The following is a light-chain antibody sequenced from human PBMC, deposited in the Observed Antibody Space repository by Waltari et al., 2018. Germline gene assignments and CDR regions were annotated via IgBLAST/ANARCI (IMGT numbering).Light chain of an antibody. Sequence: EIVMTQSPATLAVSPAERATFSSRARQSVSRNLAWYQQKPGQAPRLLIYGASTRATGIPAMFSGSGSGTDFTLTISSLQSEDFAVYYCQQYNNWPPWTFGQGTKVEIK. CDR1: QSVSRN. J-gene: IGKJ1*01. CDR2: GAS. CDR3: QQYNNWPPWT. V-gene: IGKV3-15*01.